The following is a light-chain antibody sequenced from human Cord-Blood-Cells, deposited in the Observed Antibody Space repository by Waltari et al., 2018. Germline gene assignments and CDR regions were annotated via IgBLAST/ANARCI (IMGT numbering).Light chain of an antibody. CDR1: SIDFGGYNY. CDR2: DVS. V-gene: IGLV2-14*03. J-gene: IGLJ1*01. Sequence: QSALTQPASVSGSPGQSITISCTGTSIDFGGYNYVSWYQQHPGKATKLMIYDVSNRPSGVSNRFSGSKSGNTASLTISGLQAEDEADYYCSSYTSSSTYVFGTGTKVTVL. CDR3: SSYTSSSTYV.